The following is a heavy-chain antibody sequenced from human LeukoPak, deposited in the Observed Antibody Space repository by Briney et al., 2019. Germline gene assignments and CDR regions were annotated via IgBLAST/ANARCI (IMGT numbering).Heavy chain of an antibody. CDR3: AKDTGQWLGLDY. CDR1: GVSITNYF. D-gene: IGHD6-19*01. V-gene: IGHV4-4*07. CDR2: IYSSGST. Sequence: TSSQSLSLTCTVSGVSITNYFWSWVRQPAGKGLEWIGGIYSSGSTNSNPSLKSRLIMSVDTYKNQFSLKLSSMTAADTAVYYCAKDTGQWLGLDYWGQGTLVTVSS. J-gene: IGHJ4*02.